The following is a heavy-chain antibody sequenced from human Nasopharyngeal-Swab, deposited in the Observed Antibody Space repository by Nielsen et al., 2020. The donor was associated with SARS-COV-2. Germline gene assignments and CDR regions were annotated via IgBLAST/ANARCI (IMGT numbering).Heavy chain of an antibody. CDR3: ARDDGDVPGITGSGPPGGY. D-gene: IGHD6-13*01. CDR2: INPHSGDT. V-gene: IGHV1-2*06. CDR1: GYTFTDYY. J-gene: IGHJ4*02. Sequence: ASVKVSCKASGYTFTDYYMHWVRQAPGEGLEYMGRINPHSGDTNFAQKFQGRVTVTRDTSINTAYMELSSLRSDDTAMYYCARDDGDVPGITGSGPPGGYWGQGTLVTVSS.